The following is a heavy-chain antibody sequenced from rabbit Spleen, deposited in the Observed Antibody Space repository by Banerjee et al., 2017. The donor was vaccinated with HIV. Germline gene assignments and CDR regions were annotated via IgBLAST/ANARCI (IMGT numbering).Heavy chain of an antibody. D-gene: IGHD8-1*01. CDR1: RFDFSTYS. CDR3: ARDGAGGSYFAL. Sequence: QLKESGGGLVQPGGSLKLSCKASRFDFSTYSMSWVRQAPGKGLEWIGYIDPVFGISYYANWVSGRFSISRENAQNTVFLQMTSLTAADTATYFCARDGAGGSYFALWGPGTLVTVS. CDR2: IDPVFGIS. V-gene: IGHV1S7*01. J-gene: IGHJ4*01.